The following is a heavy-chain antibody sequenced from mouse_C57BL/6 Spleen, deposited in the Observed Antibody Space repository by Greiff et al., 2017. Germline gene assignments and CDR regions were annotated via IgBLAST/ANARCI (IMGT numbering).Heavy chain of an antibody. Sequence: QVQLKQPGAELVKPGASVKVSCKASGYTFTSYWMHWVKQRPGQGLEWIGRIHPSDSDTNYNQKFKGKATLTVDKSSSTAYMQLSSLTSEDSAVYYCAIDSSGYAMGYWGQGTSVTVSS. CDR1: GYTFTSYW. CDR3: AIDSSGYAMGY. D-gene: IGHD3-2*02. V-gene: IGHV1-74*01. J-gene: IGHJ4*01. CDR2: IHPSDSDT.